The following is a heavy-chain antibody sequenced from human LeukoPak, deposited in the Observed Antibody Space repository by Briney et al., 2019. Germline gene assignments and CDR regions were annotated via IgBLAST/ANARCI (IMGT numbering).Heavy chain of an antibody. CDR3: ARASVRFLEWLLPNWFDP. CDR2: IYYSGST. D-gene: IGHD3-3*01. V-gene: IGHV4-30-4*08. Sequence: SETLSLTCTVSGGSISSGDYYWSWIRQPPGKGLEWIGYIYYSGSTYYNPSLKSRVTISVDTSKNQFSLKLSSVTAADTAVYYCARASVRFLEWLLPNWFDPWGQGTLVTVSS. CDR1: GGSISSGDYY. J-gene: IGHJ5*02.